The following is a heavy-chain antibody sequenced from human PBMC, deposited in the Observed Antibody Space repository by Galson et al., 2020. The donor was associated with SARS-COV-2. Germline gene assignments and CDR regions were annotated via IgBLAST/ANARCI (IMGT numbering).Heavy chain of an antibody. CDR3: ARGHRGVVPSPVLGLGSYYSYYYMDV. V-gene: IGHV4-34*01. J-gene: IGHJ6*03. CDR2: INVSGST. CDR1: GGSFSGYS. Sequence: SETLSLTCAVYGGSFSGYSWTWIRQPPEKGLEWIGEINVSGSTTYSPSLKSRVTISVDTSKNQFSLNLRSLTAADTAVYYCARGHRGVVPSPVLGLGSYYSYYYMDVWGKGTAVTVSS. D-gene: IGHD3-10*01.